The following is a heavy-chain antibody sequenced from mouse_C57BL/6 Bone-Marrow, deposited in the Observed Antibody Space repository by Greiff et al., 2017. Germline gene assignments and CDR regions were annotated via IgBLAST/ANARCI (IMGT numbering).Heavy chain of an antibody. Sequence: VKLVESGAELMKPGASVKLSCKATGYTFTGYWIEWVKQRPGHGLEWIGEILPGSGSTNYNEKFKGKATFTADTSSNSDYMQLSSLTTEDSSIYCCAKEGLGRLFFDYWGQGTTLTVSS. CDR1: GYTFTGYW. J-gene: IGHJ2*01. V-gene: IGHV1-9*01. CDR3: AKEGLGRLFFDY. CDR2: ILPGSGST. D-gene: IGHD3-3*01.